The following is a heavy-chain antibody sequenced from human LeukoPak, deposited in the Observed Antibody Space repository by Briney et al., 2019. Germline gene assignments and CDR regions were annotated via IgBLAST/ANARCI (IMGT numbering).Heavy chain of an antibody. Sequence: GGSLRLSCAASGFTFSSYGMHWVRQAPGKGLEWVAVIWYDGSNKYYADSVKGRFTISRDNSKNTLYLQMNSLRAEDTAVYYCARESNPERTGYYYYGMDVWGQGTMVTVSS. CDR2: IWYDGSNK. J-gene: IGHJ6*02. V-gene: IGHV3-33*01. CDR3: ARESNPERTGYYYYGMDV. CDR1: GFTFSSYG. D-gene: IGHD1-14*01.